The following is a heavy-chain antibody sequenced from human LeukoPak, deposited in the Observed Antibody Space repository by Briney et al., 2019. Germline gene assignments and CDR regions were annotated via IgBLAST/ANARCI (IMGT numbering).Heavy chain of an antibody. J-gene: IGHJ4*02. CDR1: GFTFSSYA. Sequence: GGSLRLSWAASGFTFSSYAMSWVRQAPGKGREWVSAISGSGGSTYYADSVKGRFTISRDNSKNTLYLQMNSLRAEDTAVYYCAKRYYYGPAYFDYWGQGTLVTVSS. CDR3: AKRYYYGPAYFDY. D-gene: IGHD3-10*01. CDR2: ISGSGGST. V-gene: IGHV3-23*01.